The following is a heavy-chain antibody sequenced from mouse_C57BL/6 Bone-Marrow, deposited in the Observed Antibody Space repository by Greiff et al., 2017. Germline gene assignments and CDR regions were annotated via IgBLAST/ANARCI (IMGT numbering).Heavy chain of an antibody. D-gene: IGHD1-1*01. Sequence: VQLQESGPGLVAPSQSLSITCTVSGFSLTSYGVDWVRQSPGKGLEWLGVIWGVGSTNYNSALKSRLSISKDNSKSQVFLKMNSLQTDDTAMYYCARRGIYYYGSSYYYAMDYWGQGTSVTVSS. CDR3: ARRGIYYYGSSYYYAMDY. CDR2: IWGVGST. J-gene: IGHJ4*01. CDR1: GFSLTSYG. V-gene: IGHV2-6*01.